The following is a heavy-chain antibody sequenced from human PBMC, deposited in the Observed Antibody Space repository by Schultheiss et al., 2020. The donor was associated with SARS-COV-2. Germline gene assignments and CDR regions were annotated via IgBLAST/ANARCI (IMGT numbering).Heavy chain of an antibody. CDR2: ISYDGSNK. V-gene: IGHV3-30*18. J-gene: IGHJ4*02. D-gene: IGHD1-26*01. CDR3: AKGEGSYSPFDY. Sequence: GGSLRLSCAASGFTFSSYGMHWVRQAPGKGLEWVAVISYDGSNKYYADSVKGRFTISRDNAKNSLYLQMNSLRAEDTALYYCAKGEGSYSPFDYWGQGTLVTVSS. CDR1: GFTFSSYG.